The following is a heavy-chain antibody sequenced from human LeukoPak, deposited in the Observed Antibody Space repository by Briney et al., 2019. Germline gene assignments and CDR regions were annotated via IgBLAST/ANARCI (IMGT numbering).Heavy chain of an antibody. CDR2: ISTSGSVM. CDR1: GFSFVSYE. CDR3: AREGSYYFHY. J-gene: IGHJ4*02. Sequence: GGSLRLSCVASGFSFVSYEMLWVRQAPGKGLEYVSYISTSGSVMYYADSVKGRFTISRDNAKNSLFLQMNSLRADDTATYYCAREGSYYFHYWGQGTLVTVSS. V-gene: IGHV3-48*03.